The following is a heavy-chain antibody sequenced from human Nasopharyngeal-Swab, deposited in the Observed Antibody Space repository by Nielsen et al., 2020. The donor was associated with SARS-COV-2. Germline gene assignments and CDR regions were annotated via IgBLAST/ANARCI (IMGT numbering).Heavy chain of an antibody. J-gene: IGHJ6*03. Sequence: SETLSLTCAVSGYSISSGSYYWSWIRQPAGKGLEWIGRIYTSGSTNYNPSLKSRVTISVDTSKNQFSLKLSSVTAAGTAVYYCARDNCSGGSCYSGYYYYMDVWGKGTTVTVSS. CDR1: GYSISSGSYY. CDR3: ARDNCSGGSCYSGYYYYMDV. CDR2: IYTSGST. D-gene: IGHD2-15*01. V-gene: IGHV4-61*02.